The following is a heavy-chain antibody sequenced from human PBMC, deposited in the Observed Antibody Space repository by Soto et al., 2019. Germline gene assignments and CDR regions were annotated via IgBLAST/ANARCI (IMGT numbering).Heavy chain of an antibody. CDR1: GSSISSGGYS. CDR3: VRESVASGPNYFDT. J-gene: IGHJ5*02. D-gene: IGHD6-6*01. CDR2: IYHSGST. V-gene: IGHV4-30-2*01. Sequence: SETLSLTCYVSGSSISSGGYSWIGIRQPPGKGLEWIGNIYHSGSTYYNPSLKSRVTISVDRSENQFSLKLTSVTAADTAVYYCVRESVASGPNYFDTWGPGTLVTVSS.